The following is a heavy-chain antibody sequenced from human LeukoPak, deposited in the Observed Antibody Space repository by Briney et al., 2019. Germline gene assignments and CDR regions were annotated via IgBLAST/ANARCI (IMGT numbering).Heavy chain of an antibody. CDR3: AKGPHRVVVPAAYDY. J-gene: IGHJ4*02. CDR1: GFTFSSCA. CDR2: ISGSGGST. V-gene: IGHV3-23*01. Sequence: GGSLRLSCAASGFTFSSCAMSWVRQAPGKGLEWVSAISGSGGSTYYADSVKGRFTISRDNSKNTLYLQMDSLRAEDTAVYYCAKGPHRVVVPAAYDYWGQGTLVTVSS. D-gene: IGHD2-2*01.